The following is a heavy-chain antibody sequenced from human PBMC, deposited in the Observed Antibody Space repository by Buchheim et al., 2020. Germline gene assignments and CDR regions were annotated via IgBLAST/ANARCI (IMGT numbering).Heavy chain of an antibody. CDR1: GFTFSSYS. D-gene: IGHD6-19*01. CDR3: AKAVAGLFDY. V-gene: IGHV3-30*18. CDR2: ISYDGSNK. J-gene: IGHJ4*02. Sequence: VQLVESGGGLVQPGGSLRLSCAASGFTFSSYSMNWVRQAPGKGLEWVAVISYDGSNKYYADSVKGRFTISRDNSKNTLYLQMNSLRAEDTAVYYCAKAVAGLFDYWGQGTL.